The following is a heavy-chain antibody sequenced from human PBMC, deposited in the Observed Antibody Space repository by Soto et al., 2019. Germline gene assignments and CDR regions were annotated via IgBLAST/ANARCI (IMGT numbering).Heavy chain of an antibody. J-gene: IGHJ4*02. V-gene: IGHV1-69*12. D-gene: IGHD2-2*03. CDR2: IIPIFGTA. CDR3: AMDSSEPRSSGDY. Sequence: QVQLVQSGAEVKKPGSSVKVSCKASGGTFSSYAISWVRQAPGQGLEWMGGIIPIFGTANYAQKFQGRVRITADESRSQAYMELSSLRSEDTAVYYCAMDSSEPRSSGDYWGQGTLVTVSS. CDR1: GGTFSSYA.